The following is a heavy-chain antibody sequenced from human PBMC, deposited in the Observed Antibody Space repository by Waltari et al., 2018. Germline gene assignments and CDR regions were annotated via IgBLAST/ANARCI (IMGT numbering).Heavy chain of an antibody. CDR2: IHPDELRL. V-gene: IGHV3-74*01. CDR1: GFTFTDYW. J-gene: IGHJ1*01. CDR3: AREMEHHLQLTD. D-gene: IGHD1-26*01. Sequence: EVQLVESGGGLVQPGGSLRLSCAVSGFTFTDYWMHWVRQVPGKGRGWVSRIHPDELRLDDEGSVKGRFIISRDNAESTLYLQMNSLTPEDSGLYYCAREMEHHLQLTDWGQGTVVTVSS.